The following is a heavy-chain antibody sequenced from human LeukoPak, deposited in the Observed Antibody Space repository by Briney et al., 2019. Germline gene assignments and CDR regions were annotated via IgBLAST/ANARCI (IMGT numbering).Heavy chain of an antibody. CDR1: GFTFTTYT. CDR3: ATDSSSWNIFDN. Sequence: GGSLRLSCAASGFTFTTYTMTWVRQAPGKGPNWISSISGSGYSTFYSESVKGRFTTSRDNSKNSVYLQMSNLTAGDTAVYFCATDSSSWNIFDNWGQGTLVTVSS. V-gene: IGHV3-23*01. J-gene: IGHJ5*02. D-gene: IGHD2-15*01. CDR2: ISGSGYST.